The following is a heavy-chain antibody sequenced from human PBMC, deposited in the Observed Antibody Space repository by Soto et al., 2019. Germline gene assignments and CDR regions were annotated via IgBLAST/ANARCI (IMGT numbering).Heavy chain of an antibody. CDR2: ISTDGRDK. V-gene: IGHV3-30*01. J-gene: IGHJ4*02. D-gene: IGHD6-13*01. CDR1: GFTFSSYA. Sequence: QVQLVESGGGVVQPGRSLRLSCAASGFTFSSYAMHWVREAPGKGLEWVAVISTDGRDKYHADSVKGRFTISRDNSKNTLFLQMNSLRPEDTAVYYCAKDHDLAAAGYYFDYWGQGTLVTXSS. CDR3: AKDHDLAAAGYYFDY.